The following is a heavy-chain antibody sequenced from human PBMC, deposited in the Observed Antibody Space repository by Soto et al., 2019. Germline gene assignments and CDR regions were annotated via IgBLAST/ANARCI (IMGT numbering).Heavy chain of an antibody. CDR3: ASRGYSSSWYEDY. Sequence: SETLSLTCAVYGGSFSGYYWSWIRQPPGKGLEWIGEINHSGSTNYNPSLKSRVTISVDTSKNQFSLKLSSVTAADTAVYYCASRGYSSSWYEDYWGQGTLVTVSS. CDR1: GGSFSGYY. D-gene: IGHD6-13*01. V-gene: IGHV4-34*01. CDR2: INHSGST. J-gene: IGHJ4*02.